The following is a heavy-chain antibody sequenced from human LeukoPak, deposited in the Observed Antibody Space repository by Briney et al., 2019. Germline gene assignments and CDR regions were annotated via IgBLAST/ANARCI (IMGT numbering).Heavy chain of an antibody. Sequence: SETLSLTCTVSNGSISSYYWNWIRQPPGKGLEWIGYIFYTGSTNYNPSLKSRVTISVDTSKNQFSLKLSSVTAADTAVYYCARLRVAVAGFDYWGQGTLVTVSS. CDR3: ARLRVAVAGFDY. V-gene: IGHV4-59*01. J-gene: IGHJ4*02. CDR2: IFYTGST. D-gene: IGHD6-19*01. CDR1: NGSISSYY.